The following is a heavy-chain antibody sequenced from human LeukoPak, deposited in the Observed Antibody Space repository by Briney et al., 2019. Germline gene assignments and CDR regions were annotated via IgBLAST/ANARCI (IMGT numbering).Heavy chain of an antibody. D-gene: IGHD4-17*01. Sequence: PGGSLRLSCAASGFTVSSNYMSWVRQTPGKGLEWVSIIYKDGSTYYADSVKGQFIISRDNSKNTLYLQINSLRVDDTAVYYCARTTATPGSYDAFDIWGQGTMVTVSS. CDR1: GFTVSSNY. CDR2: IYKDGST. CDR3: ARTTATPGSYDAFDI. V-gene: IGHV3-53*01. J-gene: IGHJ3*02.